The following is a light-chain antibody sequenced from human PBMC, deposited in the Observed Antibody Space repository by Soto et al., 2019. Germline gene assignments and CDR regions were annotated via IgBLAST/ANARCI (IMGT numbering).Light chain of an antibody. CDR1: QSVLYSSNNKNY. CDR3: QQFYSAPWT. CDR2: WAS. V-gene: IGKV4-1*01. Sequence: DIVMTQSPDSLAVSLGERATINCKSSQSVLYSSNNKNYLAWYQQKPGQPPKLLIYWASTRESGVPDRFSGSGVWKDFTLTIRSLEAEDVAVYYCQQFYSAPWTFGQGTKVEIK. J-gene: IGKJ1*01.